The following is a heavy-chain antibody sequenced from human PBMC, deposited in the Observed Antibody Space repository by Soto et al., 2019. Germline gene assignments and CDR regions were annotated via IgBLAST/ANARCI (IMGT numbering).Heavy chain of an antibody. Sequence: QVQLVQSGAEMREPGSSVRVSCKASGGSLDSLTISWLRQAPGQGLEWMGRIIPVVSMASSAEKFQDRIKIDADKSTNTIYMEVTNLRSDDTAMYDCVGQMLEPRDSWGQGTPIIVSS. J-gene: IGHJ4*02. CDR3: VGQMLEPRDS. V-gene: IGHV1-69*02. D-gene: IGHD1-1*01. CDR1: GGSLDSLT. CDR2: IIPVVSMA.